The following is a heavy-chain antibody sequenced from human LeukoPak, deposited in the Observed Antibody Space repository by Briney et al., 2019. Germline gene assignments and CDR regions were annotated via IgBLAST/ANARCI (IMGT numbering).Heavy chain of an antibody. CDR3: TTDLGLTMIRGVIDY. CDR1: GFTFTNAW. D-gene: IGHD3-10*01. Sequence: GGSLRLSCAASGFTFTNAWMSWVRQAPGKGLEWVGRIKSKGDGETIDNAAPVKGRFTMSRDDSKATLYLQMSSLKAEDTAVYYCTTDLGLTMIRGVIDYWGQGALVTVSS. J-gene: IGHJ4*02. V-gene: IGHV3-15*01. CDR2: IKSKGDGETI.